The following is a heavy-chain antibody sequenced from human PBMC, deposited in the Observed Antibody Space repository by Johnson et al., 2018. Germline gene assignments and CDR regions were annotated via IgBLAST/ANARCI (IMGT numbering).Heavy chain of an antibody. CDR3: AGDSGSGSYYYYYYMDV. J-gene: IGHJ6*03. CDR2: ISFDGSMK. CDR1: GFTFSSYA. D-gene: IGHD3-10*01. Sequence: VQLVESGGGVVQPGRSLRLSCAASGFTFSSYAMHWVRPAAGKGLEWVAVISFDGSMKDDADAVKGRFTISRDNSNKTLYLQMNSLRAEDTGVYYCAGDSGSGSYYYYYYMDVWGKGTTVTVSS. V-gene: IGHV3-30-3*01.